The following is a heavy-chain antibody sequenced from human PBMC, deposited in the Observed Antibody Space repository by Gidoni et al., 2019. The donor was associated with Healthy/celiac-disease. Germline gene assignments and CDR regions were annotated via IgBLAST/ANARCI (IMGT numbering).Heavy chain of an antibody. CDR3: AKVDTAMVIDY. CDR2: IWYDGSNK. Sequence: QVQLVESGGGVVQPGRSLRLSCAASGFTFSSYGMHWVRQAPGKGREWVAVIWYDGSNKYYADSVKGRFTISRDNSKNTLYLQMNSLRAEDTAVYYCAKVDTAMVIDYWGQGTLVTVSS. CDR1: GFTFSSYG. V-gene: IGHV3-33*06. D-gene: IGHD5-18*01. J-gene: IGHJ4*02.